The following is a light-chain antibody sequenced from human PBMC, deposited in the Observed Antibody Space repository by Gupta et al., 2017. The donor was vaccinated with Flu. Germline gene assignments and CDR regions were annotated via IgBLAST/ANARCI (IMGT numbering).Light chain of an antibody. J-gene: IGLJ3*02. Sequence: VLTQSTSAPASLGASVKLTCSLSSGLTTYAIAWHQQQPEKGPRFLMKVIRDGSHIKGDETPARFSGSSSGAGRYLTISSLQSEDEAYYYCQTWGTGIPGVFGGGTKLTV. V-gene: IGLV4-69*01. CDR1: SGLTTYA. CDR2: VIRDGSH. CDR3: QTWGTGIPGV.